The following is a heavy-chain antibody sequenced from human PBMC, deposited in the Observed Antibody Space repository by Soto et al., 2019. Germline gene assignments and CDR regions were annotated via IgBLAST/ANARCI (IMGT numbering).Heavy chain of an antibody. J-gene: IGHJ6*02. CDR1: GLTFSSFA. Sequence: EVQVLESGGGLVQPGGSLRLSCAASGLTFSSFAMSWVRQAPGKGLEWVSAISGSGRSTYFAGSVKGRFTISRDNHKNTLYLQMNSLRVEDTAVYYCAKMKGARVGDYSMDVWGQGTTVTVSS. D-gene: IGHD2-2*01. CDR2: ISGSGRST. CDR3: AKMKGARVGDYSMDV. V-gene: IGHV3-23*01.